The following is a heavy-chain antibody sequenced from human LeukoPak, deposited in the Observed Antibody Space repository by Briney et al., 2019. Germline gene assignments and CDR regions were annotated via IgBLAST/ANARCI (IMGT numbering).Heavy chain of an antibody. D-gene: IGHD6-19*01. CDR2: ISSSGSTI. CDR3: GKSGWYLMDV. CDR1: GFTVSSNY. J-gene: IGHJ6*02. V-gene: IGHV3-11*04. Sequence: GGSLTLSCAASGFTVSSNYMSWVRQAPGKGLEWVSYISSSGSTIYYADSVKGRFTISRDNAKNSLYLQMNSLRAEDTAVYYCGKSGWYLMDVWGQGTTVTVSS.